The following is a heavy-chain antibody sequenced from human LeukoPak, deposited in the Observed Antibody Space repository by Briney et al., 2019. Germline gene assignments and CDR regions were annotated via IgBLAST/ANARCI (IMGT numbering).Heavy chain of an antibody. V-gene: IGHV3-7*05. CDR3: ARDRVGWLQAVYPHYFDY. J-gene: IGHJ4*02. CDR2: TEQGGSEN. Sequence: GGSLRLSCAASGFTFSSYWMSWVRQAPGKGLEWVASTEQGGSENYYVGSVKGRFTISRDNAKNSLYLQMNSLGAEDTAVYYCARDRVGWLQAVYPHYFDYWGQGTLVTVSS. D-gene: IGHD5-24*01. CDR1: GFTFSSYW.